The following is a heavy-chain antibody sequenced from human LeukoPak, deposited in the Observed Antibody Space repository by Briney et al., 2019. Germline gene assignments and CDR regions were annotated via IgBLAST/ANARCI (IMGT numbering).Heavy chain of an antibody. CDR3: ARGDNWNEDFDY. D-gene: IGHD1-1*01. Sequence: SQTLSLTCTVSGGSISSGSYYWSWIRQPAGKGLEWIGRIYTSGSTNYNPSLKSRVTISVDTSKNQFSLKLSSVTAVDTAVYFCARGDNWNEDFDYWGQGTLVTVSS. CDR2: IYTSGST. CDR1: GGSISSGSYY. V-gene: IGHV4-61*02. J-gene: IGHJ4*02.